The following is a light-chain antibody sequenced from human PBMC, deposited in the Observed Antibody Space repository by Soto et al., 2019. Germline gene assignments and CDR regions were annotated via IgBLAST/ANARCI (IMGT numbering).Light chain of an antibody. CDR1: QSLNRRY. V-gene: IGKV3D-20*02. CDR3: HQRNK. CDR2: GAS. Sequence: EIVMTQSPATLSVSPGERATLSCRASQSLNRRYLAWYQQKPGQAPRLLIYGASSRATGIPDRFSGSGSGTDFTLTISRLEPEDFGVYFCHQRNKFGQGTRLEIK. J-gene: IGKJ5*01.